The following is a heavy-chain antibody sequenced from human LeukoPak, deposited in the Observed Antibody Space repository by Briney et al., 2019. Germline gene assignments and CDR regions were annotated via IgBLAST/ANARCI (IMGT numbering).Heavy chain of an antibody. J-gene: IGHJ4*02. V-gene: IGHV4-38-2*02. CDR2: IYHSGST. D-gene: IGHD2-15*01. Sequence: SETLSLTCTVSGYSISSGYYWGWIRQPPGKGLEWIGSIYHSGSTYYNPSLKSRVTISVDTSKNQFSLKLSSVTAADTAVYYCSRGIWPPDYWGQGTLVTVSS. CDR3: SRGIWPPDY. CDR1: GYSISSGYY.